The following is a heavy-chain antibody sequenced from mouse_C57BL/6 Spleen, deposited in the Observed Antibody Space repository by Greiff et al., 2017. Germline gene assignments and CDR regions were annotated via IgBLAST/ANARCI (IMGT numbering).Heavy chain of an antibody. Sequence: PGQGLEWIGEIDPSDSYTNYNQKFKGKSTLTVDKSSSTAYMQLSSLTSEDSAVYYCARHYYGSGTGYFDVWGTGTTVTVSS. CDR2: IDPSDSYT. D-gene: IGHD1-1*01. CDR3: ARHYYGSGTGYFDV. V-gene: IGHV1-69*01. J-gene: IGHJ1*03.